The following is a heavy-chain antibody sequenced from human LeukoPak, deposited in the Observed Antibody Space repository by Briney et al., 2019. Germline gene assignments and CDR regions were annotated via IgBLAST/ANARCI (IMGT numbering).Heavy chain of an antibody. CDR2: ISDSGATI. J-gene: IGHJ4*02. V-gene: IGHV3-11*01. Sequence: GGSLRLSCAASGSTFSDYYMNWIRQAPGKGLEWVSYISDSGATIYYADSVKGRFTISRDNAKNSLYLQMNSLRAEDTAVYYCVRGYYGSSGFDYWGQGTLVTVSS. CDR1: GSTFSDYY. D-gene: IGHD3-10*01. CDR3: VRGYYGSSGFDY.